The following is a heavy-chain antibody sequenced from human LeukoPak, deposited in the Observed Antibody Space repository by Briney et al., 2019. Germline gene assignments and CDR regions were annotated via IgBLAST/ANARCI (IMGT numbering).Heavy chain of an antibody. CDR2: IYYSGST. D-gene: IGHD3-10*01. J-gene: IGHJ3*02. V-gene: IGHV4-30-4*01. Sequence: SETLSLTCTVSGGSVSSGDYYWSWIRQPPGKGLEWIGYIYYSGSTYYNPSLKSRISISVDTSKNQFSLKLSSVTAADTALYYCARGITRRRTFDIWGQGTMVTVSS. CDR3: ARGITRRRTFDI. CDR1: GGSVSSGDYY.